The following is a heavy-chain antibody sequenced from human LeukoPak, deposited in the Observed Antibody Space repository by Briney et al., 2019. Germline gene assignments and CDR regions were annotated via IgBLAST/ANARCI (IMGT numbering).Heavy chain of an antibody. CDR3: ARDSVYYDSSGLVPNFDY. J-gene: IGHJ4*02. Sequence: ASVKVSCKASGYTFTSYYTHWVRQAPGQGLEWMGIINPSGGSTSYAQKFQGRVTMTRDMSTSTVYMELSSLRSEDTAVYYCARDSVYYDSSGLVPNFDYWGQGTLVTVSS. V-gene: IGHV1-46*01. D-gene: IGHD3-22*01. CDR1: GYTFTSYY. CDR2: INPSGGST.